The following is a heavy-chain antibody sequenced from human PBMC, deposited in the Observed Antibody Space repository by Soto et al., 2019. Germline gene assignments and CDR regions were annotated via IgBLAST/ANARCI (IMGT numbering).Heavy chain of an antibody. CDR2: IYHSGST. CDR3: ARVPGP. J-gene: IGHJ5*02. Sequence: QLQLQESGSGLVKPSQTLSLTCAVSGGSISSGGYSWSWIRQPPGKGLEWIGYIYHSGSTYYNPSRKSRVTRAVDRAKNQFSLKRSPVTAADTAVDYCARVPGPWGQGTLVTVSS. V-gene: IGHV4-30-2*01. CDR1: GGSISSGGYS.